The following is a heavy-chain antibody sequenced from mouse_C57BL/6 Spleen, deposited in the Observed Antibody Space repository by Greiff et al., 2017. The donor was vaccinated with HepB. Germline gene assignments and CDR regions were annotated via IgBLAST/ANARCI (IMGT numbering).Heavy chain of an antibody. D-gene: IGHD1-1*01. CDR1: GYTFTSYW. CDR2: INPSSGYT. V-gene: IGHV1-7*01. J-gene: IGHJ4*01. CDR3: ARTLITTVVASGGAMDY. Sequence: VQVQQSGAELAKPGASVKLSCKASGYTFTSYWMHWVKQRPGQGLEWIGYINPSSGYTKYNQKFKDKATLTADKSSSTAYMQLSSLTYEDSAVYYCARTLITTVVASGGAMDYWGQGTSVTVSS.